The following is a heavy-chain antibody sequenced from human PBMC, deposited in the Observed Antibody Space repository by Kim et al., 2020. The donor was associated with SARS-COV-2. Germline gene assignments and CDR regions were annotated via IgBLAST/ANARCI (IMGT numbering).Heavy chain of an antibody. Sequence: SETLSLTCAVSGGSISSSNWWSWVRQPPGKGLEWIGEIYHSGSTNYNPSLKSRVTISVDKSKNQFSLKLSSVTAADTAVYYCARGPGGSYYGAFDIWGQGTIVTVSS. J-gene: IGHJ3*02. CDR1: GGSISSSNW. V-gene: IGHV4-4*02. D-gene: IGHD1-26*01. CDR3: ARGPGGSYYGAFDI. CDR2: IYHSGST.